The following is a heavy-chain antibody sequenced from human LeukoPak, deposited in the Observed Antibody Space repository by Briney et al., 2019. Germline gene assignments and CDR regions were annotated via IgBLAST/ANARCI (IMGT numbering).Heavy chain of an antibody. Sequence: GGSLRLSCAAYTFTFSSYSMNWVRQAPGKGLEWVSSISSSSSYIYYADSVKDRFTSSRDNAKNSLYLQMNSLRAEDTAVYYCAREDDTAMVKNAFDIWGQGTMVTVSS. CDR1: TFTFSSYS. CDR3: AREDDTAMVKNAFDI. J-gene: IGHJ3*02. CDR2: ISSSSSYI. V-gene: IGHV3-21*01. D-gene: IGHD5-18*01.